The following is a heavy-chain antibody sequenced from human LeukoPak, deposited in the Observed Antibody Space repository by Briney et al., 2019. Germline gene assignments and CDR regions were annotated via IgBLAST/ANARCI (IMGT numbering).Heavy chain of an antibody. CDR2: ISSSGSTI. Sequence: GGSLRLSCAASGFTFSSYEMNWVRQAPGKGLEWVSYISSSGSTIYYADSVKGRFTISRDNAKNSLYLQMNSLRAEDTAVYYCARGGSGSFWGVFDFWGQGTLVTVSS. D-gene: IGHD3-10*01. CDR1: GFTFSSYE. J-gene: IGHJ4*02. CDR3: ARGGSGSFWGVFDF. V-gene: IGHV3-48*03.